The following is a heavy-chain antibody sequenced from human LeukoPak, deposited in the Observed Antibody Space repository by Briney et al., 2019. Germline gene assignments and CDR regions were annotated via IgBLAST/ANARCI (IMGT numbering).Heavy chain of an antibody. CDR2: ISSSSSYI. V-gene: IGHV3-21*01. CDR1: GFTFSSYS. J-gene: IGHJ4*02. Sequence: PGGSLRLSCAASGFTFSSYSMNWVRQAPGKGLEWVSSISSSSSYIYYADSVKGRFTISRDNAKNSLYLQMNSLRAEDTAVYYCARANCGSTSCPDYWGQGTLVTVSS. D-gene: IGHD2-2*01. CDR3: ARANCGSTSCPDY.